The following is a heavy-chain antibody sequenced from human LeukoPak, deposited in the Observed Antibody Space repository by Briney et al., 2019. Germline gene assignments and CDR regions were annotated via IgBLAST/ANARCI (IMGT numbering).Heavy chain of an antibody. V-gene: IGHV4-39*07. CDR3: ARRPPGVGAPRTRYNWFDP. CDR2: IYYSGST. CDR1: GGSISSSSYY. J-gene: IGHJ5*02. D-gene: IGHD1-26*01. Sequence: PSETVSLTCTVSGGSISSSSYYWGWIRQPPGKGLEWIGSIYYSGSTYYNPSLKSRDTISVDTSKNQFSLKLTSVTPADTAVYYCARRPPGVGAPRTRYNWFDPWGQGTLVTVSS.